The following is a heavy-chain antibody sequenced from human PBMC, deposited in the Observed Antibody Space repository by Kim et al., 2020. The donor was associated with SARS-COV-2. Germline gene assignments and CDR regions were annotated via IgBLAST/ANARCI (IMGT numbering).Heavy chain of an antibody. J-gene: IGHJ4*01. V-gene: IGHV4-34*01. CDR1: GGSFSGYY. Sequence: SETLSLTCAVYGGSFSGYYWSWIRQPPGKGLEWIGEINHSGSTNYNPSLKSRVTISVDTSKNQFSLKLSSVTAADTAVYYCARGRGYSYGYWDGCNLNY. D-gene: IGHD5-18*01. CDR3: ARGRGYSYGYWDGCNLNY. CDR2: INHSGST.